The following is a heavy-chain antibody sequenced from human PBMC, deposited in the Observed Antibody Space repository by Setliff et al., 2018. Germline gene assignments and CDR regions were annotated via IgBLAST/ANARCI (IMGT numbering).Heavy chain of an antibody. Sequence: SETLSLTCSVSGGSISSGSDYWTWIRQPAGKGLEWIGHIYTSGDTYYNASLKGRLTISVDTAQNQFSLRLSSVSAADTAVYYCGRGFSRIEGWGNWFDPWGQGILVTAPQ. D-gene: IGHD2-15*01. CDR2: IYTSGDT. CDR1: GGSISSGSDY. CDR3: GRGFSRIEGWGNWFDP. J-gene: IGHJ5*02. V-gene: IGHV4-61*09.